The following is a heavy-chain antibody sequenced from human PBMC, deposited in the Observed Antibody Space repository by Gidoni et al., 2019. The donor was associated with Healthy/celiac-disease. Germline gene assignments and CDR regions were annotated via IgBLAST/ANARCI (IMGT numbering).Heavy chain of an antibody. CDR1: GFTFSSYG. CDR2: ISYDGSNK. D-gene: IGHD6-13*01. J-gene: IGHJ4*02. CDR3: AKDRVYSSSWYYFDY. V-gene: IGHV3-30*18. Sequence: VQLLESGGGVVQPGRSLRLSCAASGFTFSSYGMHWVRQAPGKGLEWVAVISYDGSNKYYADSVKGRFTISRDNSKNTLYLQMNSLRAEDTAVYYCAKDRVYSSSWYYFDYWGQGTLVTVSS.